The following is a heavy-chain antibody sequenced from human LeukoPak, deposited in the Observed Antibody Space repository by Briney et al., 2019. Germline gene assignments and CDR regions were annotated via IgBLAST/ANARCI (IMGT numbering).Heavy chain of an antibody. Sequence: GGSLRLSCEASGFTFSIYAMSWVRQAPGKGLEWVSGVSGSGGGTYYTDSVKGRFTISRDNSKNTLFLQMNSLRVEDTAVYYCANLRGRGRYACSGASCYSYWGQGTLVTVSP. CDR3: ANLRGRGRYACSGASCYSY. V-gene: IGHV3-23*01. J-gene: IGHJ4*02. D-gene: IGHD2-15*01. CDR1: GFTFSIYA. CDR2: VSGSGGGT.